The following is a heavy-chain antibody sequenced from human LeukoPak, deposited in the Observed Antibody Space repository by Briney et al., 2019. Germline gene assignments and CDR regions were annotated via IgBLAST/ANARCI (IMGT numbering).Heavy chain of an antibody. J-gene: IGHJ4*02. CDR2: INSDGSST. CDR3: ARENAWTIGSGSYYRLPDY. D-gene: IGHD3-10*01. CDR1: GFTFSSYW. Sequence: GGSLRLSCAASGFTFSSYWMHWVRQAPGKGLVWVSRINSDGSSTSYADSVKGRFTISRDNAKNTLYLQMNSLRAEDTAVYYCARENAWTIGSGSYYRLPDYWGQGTLVTVSS. V-gene: IGHV3-74*01.